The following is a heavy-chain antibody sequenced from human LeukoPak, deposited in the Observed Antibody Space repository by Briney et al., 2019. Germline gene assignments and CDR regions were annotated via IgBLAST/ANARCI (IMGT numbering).Heavy chain of an antibody. CDR2: MSYDENNQ. J-gene: IGHJ4*02. CDR3: ARLTTFVWLGKSAEGGDY. Sequence: GGSLRLSCAASGFTFSHYGMHWVRQAPGKGLEWVAVMSYDENNQYYAESVKGRFTVARDNSKNTLYLQMNSLRAEDTAVYYCARLTTFVWLGKSAEGGDYWGQGTLVTVSA. D-gene: IGHD4-11*01. CDR1: GFTFSHYG. V-gene: IGHV3-33*05.